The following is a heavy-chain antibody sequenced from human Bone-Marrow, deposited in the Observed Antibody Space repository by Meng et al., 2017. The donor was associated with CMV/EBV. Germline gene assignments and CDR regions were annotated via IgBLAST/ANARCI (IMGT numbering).Heavy chain of an antibody. CDR3: ARDKGVGGTPYFDY. J-gene: IGHJ4*02. CDR1: GFTFSDYY. CDR2: ISSSGSTI. D-gene: IGHD1-26*01. Sequence: GGSLRLSCAASGFTFSDYYMSWIRQAPGKGLEWVSYISSSGSTIYYADSVKGRFTISRDNAKNSLFLQMNSLRAEDTAVYFCARDKGVGGTPYFDYWGQGTLVTVSS. V-gene: IGHV3-11*04.